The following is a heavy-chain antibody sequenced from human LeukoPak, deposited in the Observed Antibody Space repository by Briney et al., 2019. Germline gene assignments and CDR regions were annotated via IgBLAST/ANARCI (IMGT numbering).Heavy chain of an antibody. V-gene: IGHV3-23*01. CDR1: GFTFSSYA. J-gene: IGHJ4*02. Sequence: PGGSLRLSCAASGFTFSSYAMSWVRQAPGKGLELVSASSGSGGSTYYADSVKGRFTISRDNSKNTLYLQMNSLRAEDTAVYDCAKPSVVVTASPYYFASWGQGNLVTASS. CDR3: AKPSVVVTASPYYFAS. CDR2: SSGSGGST. D-gene: IGHD3-22*01.